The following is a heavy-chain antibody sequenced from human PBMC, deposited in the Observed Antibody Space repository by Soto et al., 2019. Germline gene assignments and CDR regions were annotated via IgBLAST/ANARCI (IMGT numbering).Heavy chain of an antibody. CDR2: IYYSGST. J-gene: IGHJ4*02. D-gene: IGHD3-16*02. CDR1: GGSISSGGYY. V-gene: IGHV4-31*03. CDR3: ARYDYVWGSYPY. Sequence: SETLSLTCTVSGGSISSGGYYWSWIRQHPGKGLEWIGYIYYSGSTYYNPSLKSRVTISVDTSKNQFSLKLSSVTAADTAVYYCARYDYVWGSYPYWGQGTLVTVSS.